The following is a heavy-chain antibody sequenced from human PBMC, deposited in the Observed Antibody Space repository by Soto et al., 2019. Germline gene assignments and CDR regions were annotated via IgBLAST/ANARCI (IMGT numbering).Heavy chain of an antibody. Sequence: PSETLSLTCAVYGGSFSGYYWSWIRQPPGKGLEWIGEINHSGSTNYNPSLKSRVTISVDTSKNQFSLKLSSVTAADTAVYYCARGVDIVATMAREHYYYYGMDVWGQGTTVTVSS. CDR1: GGSFSGYY. V-gene: IGHV4-34*01. D-gene: IGHD5-12*01. CDR2: INHSGST. J-gene: IGHJ6*02. CDR3: ARGVDIVATMAREHYYYYGMDV.